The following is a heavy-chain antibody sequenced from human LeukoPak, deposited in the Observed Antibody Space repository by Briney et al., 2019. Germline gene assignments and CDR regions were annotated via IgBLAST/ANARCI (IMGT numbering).Heavy chain of an antibody. V-gene: IGHV3-7*01. CDR3: AKGVGSSSWRAFDI. CDR2: IKTDGSEK. Sequence: GGSLRLSCEGSGFTFSNYWMGWVRQAPGKGLQWVANIKTDGSEKYYVDSVEGRFTISRDNAKNSLYLQMNSLRAEDTAVYYCAKGVGSSSWRAFDIWGQGTMVIVSS. CDR1: GFTFSNYW. J-gene: IGHJ3*02. D-gene: IGHD6-13*01.